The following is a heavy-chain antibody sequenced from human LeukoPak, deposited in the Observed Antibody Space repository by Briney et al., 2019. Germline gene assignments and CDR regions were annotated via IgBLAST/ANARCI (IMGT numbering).Heavy chain of an antibody. Sequence: GESLKISCKGSGYSFSDYWIAWVRQMPGKGLEWMGIIYPGDSDTRYFPSFQGQVTISADKSIRTAYLQWNSLKASDTAMYYCARRFTSMINFDYWGQGTLVTVSS. D-gene: IGHD3-22*01. J-gene: IGHJ4*02. CDR2: IYPGDSDT. CDR3: ARRFTSMINFDY. CDR1: GYSFSDYW. V-gene: IGHV5-51*01.